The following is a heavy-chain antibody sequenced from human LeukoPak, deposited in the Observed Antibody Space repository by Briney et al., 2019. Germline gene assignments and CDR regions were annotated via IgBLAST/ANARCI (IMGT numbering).Heavy chain of an antibody. CDR3: ASFYRFGESTGGWFDP. J-gene: IGHJ5*02. CDR2: IYYSGST. Sequence: SETLSLTCTVSGGSISSSSYYWGWIRQPPGKGLEWIGSIYYSGSTYYNPSLKSRVTISVDTSKNQFSLKLSSVTAADTAVYYCASFYRFGESTGGWFDPWGQGTLVTVSS. CDR1: GGSISSSSYY. D-gene: IGHD3-10*01. V-gene: IGHV4-39*07.